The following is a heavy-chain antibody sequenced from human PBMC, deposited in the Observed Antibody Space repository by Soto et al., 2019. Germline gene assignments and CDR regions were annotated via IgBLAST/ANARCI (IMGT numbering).Heavy chain of an antibody. CDR2: ISTYNGNT. Sequence: QVQLVQSGAEVKKPGASVKVSCKASGYTFTSYGISWVRQAPGQGLEWMGWISTYNGNTKYAQKLQGRVTMTTDTSTSTAYMEXRXLXSDDTAVFYCAREMVRGVGSDYWGQGTLVTVSS. D-gene: IGHD3-10*01. V-gene: IGHV1-18*01. CDR1: GYTFTSYG. J-gene: IGHJ4*02. CDR3: AREMVRGVGSDY.